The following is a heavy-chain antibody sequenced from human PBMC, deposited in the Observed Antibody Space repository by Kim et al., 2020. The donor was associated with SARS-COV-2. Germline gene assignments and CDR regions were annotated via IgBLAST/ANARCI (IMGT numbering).Heavy chain of an antibody. J-gene: IGHJ1*01. CDR1: GGTFSSYA. Sequence: SVKVSCKASGGTFSSYAISWVRQAPGQGLEWMGGIIPIFGTANYAQKFQGRVTITADESTSTAYMELSSLRSEDTAVYYCARSPTSSSWRTEDFQHWGQGTLVTVSS. CDR3: ARSPTSSSWRTEDFQH. D-gene: IGHD6-13*01. V-gene: IGHV1-69*13. CDR2: IIPIFGTA.